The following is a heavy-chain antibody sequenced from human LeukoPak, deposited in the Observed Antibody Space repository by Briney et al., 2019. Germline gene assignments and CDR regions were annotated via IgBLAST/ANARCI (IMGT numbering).Heavy chain of an antibody. Sequence: GGSLRLSCAASGFTFSSYTMNWVRQAPGKGLEWVSSISSSSSSYIYYADSVKGRFTISRDNAKNSLYLQMNNLRAEDTAVYYCARDTYDILTGYYKWAFDIWGQGTMVTVSS. CDR3: ARDTYDILTGYYKWAFDI. CDR1: GFTFSSYT. D-gene: IGHD3-9*01. J-gene: IGHJ3*02. V-gene: IGHV3-21*06. CDR2: ISSSSSSYI.